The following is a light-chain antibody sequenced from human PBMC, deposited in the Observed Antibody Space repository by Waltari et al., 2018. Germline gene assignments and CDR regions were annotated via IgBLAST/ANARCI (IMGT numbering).Light chain of an antibody. J-gene: IGLJ2*01. CDR1: SSDGGGYNY. Sequence: QSALTQPASVSGSPAQSIPMPRTGTSSDGGGYNYVPCYQQHPGNAPRLMIYNVSNRPSGVSTRFSGSTSGNTASLTISGLQAEDEADYCCSSYTSSSSGVVFGGGTKLTVL. CDR3: SSYTSSSSGVV. V-gene: IGLV2-14*01. CDR2: NVS.